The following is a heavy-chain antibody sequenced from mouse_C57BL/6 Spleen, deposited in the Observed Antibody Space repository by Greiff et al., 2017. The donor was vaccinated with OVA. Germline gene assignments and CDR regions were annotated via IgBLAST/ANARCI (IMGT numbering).Heavy chain of an antibody. CDR2: IYPGDGDT. V-gene: IGHV1-82*01. J-gene: IGHJ2*01. CDR1: GYAFSSSW. CDR3: APEGGNFDY. Sequence: QVQLQQSGPELVKPGASVKISCKASGYAFSSSWMNWVKQRPGKGLEWIGRIYPGDGDTNYNGKFKGKATLTADKSSSTAYMQLSSLTSEDSAVYFCAPEGGNFDYWGQGTTPTVSS.